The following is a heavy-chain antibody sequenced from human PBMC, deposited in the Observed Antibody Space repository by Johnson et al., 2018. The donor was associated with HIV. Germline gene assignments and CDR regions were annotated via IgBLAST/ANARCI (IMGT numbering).Heavy chain of an antibody. CDR1: GFTFSSYG. V-gene: IGHV3-NL1*01. Sequence: VQLVESGGGVVQPGGSLRLSCVASGFTFSSYGMHWVRQAPGKGLEWVSVIYSGGSTYYADSVKGRFTISRDNSKNTLYLQMNSLRAEDTAVYYCAKDRTSGSYSDDAFDIWGQGTMVTVSS. J-gene: IGHJ3*02. CDR2: IYSGGST. D-gene: IGHD1-26*01. CDR3: AKDRTSGSYSDDAFDI.